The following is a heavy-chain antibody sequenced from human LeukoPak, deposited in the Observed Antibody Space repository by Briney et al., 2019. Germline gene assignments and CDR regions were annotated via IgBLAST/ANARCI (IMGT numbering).Heavy chain of an antibody. J-gene: IGHJ4*02. CDR2: ISVSGDST. Sequence: PGGSLRLSCAASGFTFSNYAMSWVRQAPGKGLEWVSGISVSGDSTYYADSVKGRFTISRDNAKNSLYLQMNSLRAEDTAVYYCARAPYDILTGYSPYYFDYWGQGTLVTVSS. CDR3: ARAPYDILTGYSPYYFDY. V-gene: IGHV3-23*01. CDR1: GFTFSNYA. D-gene: IGHD3-9*01.